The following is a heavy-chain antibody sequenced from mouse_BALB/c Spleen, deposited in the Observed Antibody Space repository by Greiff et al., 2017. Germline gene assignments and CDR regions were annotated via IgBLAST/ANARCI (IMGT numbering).Heavy chain of an antibody. CDR3: ARSEDGYYWNAMDY. V-gene: IGHV1-18*01. Sequence: EVQLQQSGPELVKPGASVKIPCKASGYTFTDYNMDWVKQSHGKSLEWIGDINPNNGGTIYNQKFKGKATLTVDKSSSTAYMELRSLTSEDTAVYYCARSEDGYYWNAMDYWGQGTSVTVSS. D-gene: IGHD2-3*01. CDR2: INPNNGGT. CDR1: GYTFTDYN. J-gene: IGHJ4*01.